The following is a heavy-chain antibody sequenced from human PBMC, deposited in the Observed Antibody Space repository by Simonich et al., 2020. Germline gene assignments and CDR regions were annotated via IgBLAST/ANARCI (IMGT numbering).Heavy chain of an antibody. V-gene: IGHV3-7*01. D-gene: IGHD6-6*01. CDR3: AREYSSSSDPYWYFDL. CDR2: LKQAGIAK. J-gene: IGHJ2*01. Sequence: EVQLVESGGGLVQPGGSLRLSCAASGFTFSSYWMSWVRQAQGKRWGWMAKLKQAGIAKYDVDSVKGRFTISRDNAKNSLYLQMNSLRAEDTAVYYCAREYSSSSDPYWYFDLWGRGTLVTVSS. CDR1: GFTFSSYW.